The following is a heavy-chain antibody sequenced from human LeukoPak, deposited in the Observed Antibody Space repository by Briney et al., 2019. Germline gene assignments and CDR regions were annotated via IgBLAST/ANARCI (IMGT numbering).Heavy chain of an antibody. CDR1: GFTFSSYE. CDR3: ARVAYYCDSSGYYHYYFDY. D-gene: IGHD3-22*01. CDR2: ISSSGTTI. Sequence: GGSLRLSCAASGFTFSSYEMKWVRQAPGKGLEWVSYISSSGTTIYYADSVKGRFTISRDNTKNSLYLQMSSLRAEDTAVYYCARVAYYCDSSGYYHYYFDYWGQGTLVTVSS. J-gene: IGHJ4*02. V-gene: IGHV3-48*03.